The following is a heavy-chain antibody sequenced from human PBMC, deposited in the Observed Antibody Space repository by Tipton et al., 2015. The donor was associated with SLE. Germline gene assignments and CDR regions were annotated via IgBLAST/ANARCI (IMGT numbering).Heavy chain of an antibody. V-gene: IGHV3-23*01. Sequence: AVSGFSFSTYAMIWVRQAPGKGLEWVSAISGSGGSTYYADSVKGRFTISRDNSKNTLYLQMNSLRAEDTAVYYCARDRTRITVAGGFDYWGQGTLVTVSS. J-gene: IGHJ4*02. CDR2: ISGSGGST. CDR3: ARDRTRITVAGGFDY. CDR1: GFSFSTYA. D-gene: IGHD6-19*01.